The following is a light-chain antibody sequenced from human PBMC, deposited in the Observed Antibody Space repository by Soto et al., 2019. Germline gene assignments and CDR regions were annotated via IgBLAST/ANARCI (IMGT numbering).Light chain of an antibody. V-gene: IGKV2-28*01. CDR1: QSLLQTNGYTY. CDR3: MQSLQTPPWT. Sequence: IVMTQYPLSLPVTPGEPASISCRSSQSLLQTNGYTYLDWYLQKPGQSPQLLIYLTSIRASGVPDRFSGSGSGTEFTLKISKVEAEDVGVYYCMQSLQTPPWTFGPGTKVDIK. J-gene: IGKJ1*01. CDR2: LTS.